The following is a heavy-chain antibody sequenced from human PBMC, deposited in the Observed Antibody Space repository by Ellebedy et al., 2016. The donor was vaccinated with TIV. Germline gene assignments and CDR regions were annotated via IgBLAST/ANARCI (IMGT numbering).Heavy chain of an antibody. D-gene: IGHD3-9*01. CDR2: IYYSGST. CDR1: GGSISSYY. V-gene: IGHV4-59*01. CDR3: ARVAEYYDILTGYYNRYFDL. Sequence: SETLSLTXTVSGGSISSYYWSWIRQPPGKGLEWIGYIYYSGSTNYNPSLKSRVTISVDTSKNQFSLKLSSVTAADTAVYYCARVAEYYDILTGYYNRYFDLWGRGTLVTVSS. J-gene: IGHJ2*01.